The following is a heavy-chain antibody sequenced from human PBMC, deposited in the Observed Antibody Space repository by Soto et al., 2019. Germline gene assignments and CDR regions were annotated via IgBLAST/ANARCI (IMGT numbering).Heavy chain of an antibody. CDR3: ARAPRYGSSTSCYAGVLVDFDY. Sequence: QVQLVESGGGVVQPGRSLRLSCAASGFTFSSYGMHWVRQAPGKGLEWVAVIWYDGSNKYYADSVKGRFTISRDNSKNRLDLPMNSLRAEGTAVYYCARAPRYGSSTSCYAGVLVDFDYWGQGTLVTVSS. CDR2: IWYDGSNK. J-gene: IGHJ4*02. D-gene: IGHD2-2*01. CDR1: GFTFSSYG. V-gene: IGHV3-33*01.